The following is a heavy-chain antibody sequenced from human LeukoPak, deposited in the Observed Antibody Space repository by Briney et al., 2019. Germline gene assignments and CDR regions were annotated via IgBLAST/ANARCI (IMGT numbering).Heavy chain of an antibody. CDR1: GFTFTNCW. V-gene: IGHV3-7*01. J-gene: IGHJ4*02. D-gene: IGHD3-3*01. Sequence: GGSLRLSCAASGFTFTNCWMSWVRQAPGKGLELVANIKQDRSEKYYVDSVKGRFTISRDNAKNSLYLQMNSLRAEDTAVYYCARLREIPVFGVVTKSTSYFDYWGQGTLVTVSS. CDR3: ARLREIPVFGVVTKSTSYFDY. CDR2: IKQDRSEK.